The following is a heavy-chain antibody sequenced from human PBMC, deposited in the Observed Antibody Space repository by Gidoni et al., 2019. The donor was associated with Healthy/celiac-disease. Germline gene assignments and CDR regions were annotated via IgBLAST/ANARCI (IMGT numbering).Heavy chain of an antibody. CDR1: GGSFSGYY. Sequence: QVQLQQWGAGLLKPSETLSLTCAVYGGSFSGYYWRWIRQPPGKGLEWIGEINHSGSTNYNPSLKSRVTISVDTSKNQFSLKLSSVTAADTAVYYCARGPGIAAKPDNWFDPWGQGTLVTVSS. CDR2: INHSGST. CDR3: ARGPGIAAKPDNWFDP. J-gene: IGHJ5*02. V-gene: IGHV4-34*01. D-gene: IGHD6-6*01.